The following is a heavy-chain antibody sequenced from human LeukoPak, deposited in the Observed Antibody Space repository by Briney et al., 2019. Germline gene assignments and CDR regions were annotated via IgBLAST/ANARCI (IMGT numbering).Heavy chain of an antibody. Sequence: PGGSLRLSCAASGFTFSSCAMSWVRQAPGKGLEWVSAISGSGGSTYYADSVKGRFTISRDNSKNTLYLQMNSLRAEDTAVYYCAKNFLGYCSGGSCYPVIYWGQGTLVTVSS. CDR3: AKNFLGYCSGGSCYPVIY. CDR2: ISGSGGST. J-gene: IGHJ4*02. CDR1: GFTFSSCA. V-gene: IGHV3-23*01. D-gene: IGHD2-15*01.